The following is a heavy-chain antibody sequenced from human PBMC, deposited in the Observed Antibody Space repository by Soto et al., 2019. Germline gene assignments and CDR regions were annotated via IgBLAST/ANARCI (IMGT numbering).Heavy chain of an antibody. CDR1: GFTFCDNA. D-gene: IGHD3-3*01. Sequence: PGGSLRLSCTASGFTFCDNAMSWFRQAPGEGLEWVGFIRSRAYGGTTEYAASVKGRFTISRDDSKSIAYLQMNSLKTEDTALYYCTRGWIFGPLINWFDPWGQGTLVTVSS. V-gene: IGHV3-49*03. CDR3: TRGWIFGPLINWFDP. CDR2: IRSRAYGGTT. J-gene: IGHJ5*02.